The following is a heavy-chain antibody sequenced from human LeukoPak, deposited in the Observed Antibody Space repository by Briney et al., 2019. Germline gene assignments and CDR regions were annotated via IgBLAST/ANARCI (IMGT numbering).Heavy chain of an antibody. Sequence: GGSLRLSCAASGFTFSSYAMHWVRQAPGKGLGWVAVISYDGSNKYYADSVKGRFTISRDNSKNTLYLQMNSLRAEDTAVYYCARPAGIAVAGDYWGQGTLVTVSS. V-gene: IGHV3-30-3*01. J-gene: IGHJ4*02. D-gene: IGHD6-19*01. CDR2: ISYDGSNK. CDR1: GFTFSSYA. CDR3: ARPAGIAVAGDY.